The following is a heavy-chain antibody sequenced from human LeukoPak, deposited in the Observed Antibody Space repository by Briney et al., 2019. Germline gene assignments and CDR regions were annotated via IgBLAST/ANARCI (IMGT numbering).Heavy chain of an antibody. CDR2: IIPIFGTA. J-gene: IGHJ4*02. Sequence: SVKVSCKASGGTFSSYAISWVRQAPGQGLEWMGGIIPIFGTANYAQKFQGRVTITTDESTSTAYMELSSLRSEDTAVYYCAGGRWDTAMVPFDYWGQGTLVTVSS. V-gene: IGHV1-69*05. CDR3: AGGRWDTAMVPFDY. D-gene: IGHD5-18*01. CDR1: GGTFSSYA.